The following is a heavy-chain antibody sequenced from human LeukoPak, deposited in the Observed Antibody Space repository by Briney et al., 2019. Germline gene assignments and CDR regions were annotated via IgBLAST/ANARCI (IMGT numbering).Heavy chain of an antibody. CDR1: GYTFTSYD. V-gene: IGHV1-8*01. Sequence: ASVKVSCKASGYTFTSYDINWVRQASGQGLEWMGWMNPNSGNTGYSQKFQGRVTMTRNTSISTAYMELSSLRSEDTAVYYCARAASYSSSGKTRKNYYFDYWGQGTLVTVSS. CDR3: ARAASYSSSGKTRKNYYFDY. D-gene: IGHD6-13*01. CDR2: MNPNSGNT. J-gene: IGHJ4*02.